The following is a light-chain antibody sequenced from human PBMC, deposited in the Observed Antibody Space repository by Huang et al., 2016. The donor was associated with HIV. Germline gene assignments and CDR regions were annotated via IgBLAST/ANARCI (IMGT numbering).Light chain of an antibody. CDR3: QQYYNNPPWT. J-gene: IGKJ1*01. V-gene: IGKV1-NL1*01. Sequence: DIQMTQSPSSLSASVGDRVTITCRASQGISNSGAWYQQRPGKAPKLLLYATSRLETGAPSRFSGSRSGTEYTLTISSLQPEDLATYYCQQYYNNPPWTFGQGTKVEIK. CDR2: ATS. CDR1: QGISNS.